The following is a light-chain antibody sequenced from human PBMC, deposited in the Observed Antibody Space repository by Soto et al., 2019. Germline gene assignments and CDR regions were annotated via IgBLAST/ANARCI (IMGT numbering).Light chain of an antibody. J-gene: IGKJ1*01. CDR3: QQYGSSPRT. Sequence: IVLTQSPAILALSPGDSATLSCRASQSVSSSYLAWYQHKPGQAPRLLIHGASSRATGIPDRFSGSGSGTDFTLTITTLEPEDFAVYYCQQYGSSPRTFGLGTKVDIK. V-gene: IGKV3-20*01. CDR1: QSVSSSY. CDR2: GAS.